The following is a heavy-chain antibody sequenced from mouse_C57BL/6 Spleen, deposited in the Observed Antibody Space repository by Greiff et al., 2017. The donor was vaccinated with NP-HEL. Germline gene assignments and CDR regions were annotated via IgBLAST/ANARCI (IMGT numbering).Heavy chain of an antibody. J-gene: IGHJ3*01. CDR1: GYSFTDYN. CDR2: INPNYGTT. V-gene: IGHV1-39*01. D-gene: IGHD1-1*01. Sequence: VHVKQSGPELVKPGASVKISCEASGYSFTDYNMNWVKQSNGKSLEWIGVINPNYGTTSYNQKFKGKATLTVDQSSSTAYMQLNSLTSEDSAVYYCARGDYYGSFPLFAYWGQGTLVTVSA. CDR3: ARGDYYGSFPLFAY.